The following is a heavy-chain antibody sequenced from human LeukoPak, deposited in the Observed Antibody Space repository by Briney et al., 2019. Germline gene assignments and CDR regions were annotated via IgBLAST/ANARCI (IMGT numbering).Heavy chain of an antibody. J-gene: IGHJ3*02. D-gene: IGHD3-22*01. CDR1: GGSISSGGYY. CDR2: IYYSGST. Sequence: SQTLSLTCTVSGGSISSGGYYWSWIRQHPGKGLERIGYIYYSGSTYYNPSLKSRVTISVDTSKNQFSLKLSSVTAGDTAVYYCARSGYSDAFDIWGQGTMVTVSS. CDR3: ARSGYSDAFDI. V-gene: IGHV4-31*03.